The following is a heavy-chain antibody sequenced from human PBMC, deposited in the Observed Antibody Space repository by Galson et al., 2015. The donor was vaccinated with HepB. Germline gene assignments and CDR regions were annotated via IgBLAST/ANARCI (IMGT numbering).Heavy chain of an antibody. CDR2: TEEEVTKK. Sequence: PLGVAGVASAFTYRGYLLGWVPRPPGKALGWVADTEEEVTKKYYVDSVKGRFTISRDNAKNSLYLQMNSLRAEDTAVYYCARVSTAWLVLFGYFDYWGQGTLVTVSS. CDR3: ARVSTAWLVLFGYFDY. CDR1: AFTYRGYL. V-gene: IGHV3-7*03. J-gene: IGHJ4*02. D-gene: IGHD6-19*01.